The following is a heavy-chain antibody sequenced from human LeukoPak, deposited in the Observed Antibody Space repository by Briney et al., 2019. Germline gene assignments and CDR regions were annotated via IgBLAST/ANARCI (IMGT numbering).Heavy chain of an antibody. Sequence: PSETLSLTCTVSGASISSFYWSWVRQPPGEGLEWIGYISNGGSTNYNPSLKRRVTISVDTSQSQLSLKVNSVTAADTAVYYCVKLQPNTGQWAFDIWGQGTMVSVFS. CDR1: GASISSFY. CDR3: VKLQPNTGQWAFDI. V-gene: IGHV4-59*01. CDR2: ISNGGST. D-gene: IGHD1-1*01. J-gene: IGHJ3*02.